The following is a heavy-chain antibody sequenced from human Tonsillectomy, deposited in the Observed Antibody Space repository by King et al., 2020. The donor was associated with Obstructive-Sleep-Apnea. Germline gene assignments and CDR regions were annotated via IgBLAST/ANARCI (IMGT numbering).Heavy chain of an antibody. Sequence: VQLVESGGGLVKPGGSLRLSCTASGFTFSDYYMSWIRQAPGKGLEWISYSSSGTTYTNYADSVKGRFIISRDSAKNSLSLQMNSLRVEDTAVYYCARARDYCTGARGYSPVDVWGQGSTVIVSS. CDR1: GFTFSDYY. J-gene: IGHJ6*02. V-gene: IGHV3-11*06. D-gene: IGHD2-15*01. CDR3: ARARDYCTGARGYSPVDV. CDR2: SSSGTTYT.